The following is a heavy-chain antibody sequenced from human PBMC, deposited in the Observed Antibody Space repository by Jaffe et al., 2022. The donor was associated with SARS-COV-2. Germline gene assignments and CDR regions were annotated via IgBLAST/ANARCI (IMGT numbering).Heavy chain of an antibody. CDR3: ARDNPEIYGAYEHVFYAMDV. D-gene: IGHD4-17*01. V-gene: IGHV4-4*07. CDR2: IHFAGTT. CDR1: GGSISPFY. Sequence: QVQLQESGPGLVKPSETLSLTCTVSGGSISPFYWAWVRQPAGKEPEWIGRIHFAGTTNYNPSLNNRVSMSVDPSRNQVSLRMTSVTAADTGVYYCARDNPEIYGAYEHVFYAMDVWGQGTTVTVSS. J-gene: IGHJ6*02.